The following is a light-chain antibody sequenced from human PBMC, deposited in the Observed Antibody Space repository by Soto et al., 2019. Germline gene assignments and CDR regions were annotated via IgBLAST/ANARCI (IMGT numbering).Light chain of an antibody. CDR3: QQYNKWPLT. J-gene: IGKJ1*01. Sequence: EIMMTQSPGTLSASPGERATLSCRASQSVSSNLAWYQQKPGQAPRLLIYAVSTRATGIPARFSGSGSGTEFTLTISSLQSEDFAVHYCQQYNKWPLTFGQGTKVEIK. CDR1: QSVSSN. CDR2: AVS. V-gene: IGKV3-15*01.